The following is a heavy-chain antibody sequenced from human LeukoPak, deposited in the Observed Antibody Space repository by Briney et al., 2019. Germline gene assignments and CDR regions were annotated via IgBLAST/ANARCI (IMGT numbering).Heavy chain of an antibody. D-gene: IGHD2-2*01. Sequence: SGGSLRLSCAASGFTFSSYAMSWVRQAPGKGLEWVSVISDSGGGTYYADSVKGRFTISRDNSKNTLCLQINSLRVEDTAVYYCAKGDIVVVPAAVNWGQGTLVTVSS. CDR3: AKGDIVVVPAAVN. CDR1: GFTFSSYA. J-gene: IGHJ4*02. CDR2: ISDSGGGT. V-gene: IGHV3-23*01.